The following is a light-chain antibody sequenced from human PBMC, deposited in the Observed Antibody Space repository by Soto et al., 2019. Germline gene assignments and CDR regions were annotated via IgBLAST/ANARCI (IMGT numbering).Light chain of an antibody. V-gene: IGKV3-20*01. CDR1: QSVSSNF. J-gene: IGKJ2*01. Sequence: IVLTQSPGTLSFSPGDSATLSCRASQSVSSNFLAWYQQKLGLAPRLLIYGASWRATGIPDRFSGSGSGTDFTLSISRLEPEDFAVYYCQQYGNLPYTFGQGTK. CDR3: QQYGNLPYT. CDR2: GAS.